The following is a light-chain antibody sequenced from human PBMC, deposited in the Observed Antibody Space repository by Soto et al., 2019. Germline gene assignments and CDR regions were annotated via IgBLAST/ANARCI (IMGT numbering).Light chain of an antibody. CDR2: SNN. J-gene: IGLJ2*01. Sequence: QSVLIQPPSASGTPGQRVTISCSGSSSNIGRNSVNWYQQLPGTAPRLVIYSNNQRPSGVPDRFSGSKSGTSASLAISGLQSEDEADYYCAAWDDSLNGVVFGGGTKVTVL. V-gene: IGLV1-44*01. CDR3: AAWDDSLNGVV. CDR1: SSNIGRNS.